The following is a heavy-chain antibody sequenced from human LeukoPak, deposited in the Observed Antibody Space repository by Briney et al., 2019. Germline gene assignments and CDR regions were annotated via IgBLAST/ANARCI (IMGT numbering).Heavy chain of an antibody. Sequence: ASVKVSCKASGYTFTSYYMHWVRQAPGQGLEWMGIINPSGGSTSYAQKFQGRVTMTRDMSTSTVYMELSSLRSDDTAVYYCARVSGYGYSNYYYYYMDVWGKGTTVTVSS. J-gene: IGHJ6*03. CDR1: GYTFTSYY. CDR2: INPSGGST. D-gene: IGHD5-18*01. V-gene: IGHV1-46*01. CDR3: ARVSGYGYSNYYYYYMDV.